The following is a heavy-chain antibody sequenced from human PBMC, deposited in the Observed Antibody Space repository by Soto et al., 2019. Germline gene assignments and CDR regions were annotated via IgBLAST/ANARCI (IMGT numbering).Heavy chain of an antibody. V-gene: IGHV1-46*01. CDR3: ARSLPPDRPXCSGGSCYSSSFDY. D-gene: IGHD2-15*01. Sequence: ASVKVSCKASGYTFTSYYMHWVRQAPGQGLEWMGIINPSGGSTSYAQKFQGRVTMTRDTSTSTVYMELSSLRSEDTAVYYCARSLPPDRPXCSGGSCYSSSFDYWGQ. CDR2: INPSGGST. CDR1: GYTFTSYY. J-gene: IGHJ4*01.